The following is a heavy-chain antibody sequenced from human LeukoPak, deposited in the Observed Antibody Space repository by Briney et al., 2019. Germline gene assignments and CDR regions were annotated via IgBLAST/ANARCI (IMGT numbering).Heavy chain of an antibody. CDR1: GGSISSYY. D-gene: IGHD1-26*01. CDR3: ARDLAYGSYYYMDV. CDR2: IYTSGST. Sequence: PSETLSLTCTVSGGSISSYYWSWIRQPAGKGLEWIGRIYTSGSTNYNPSLKSRVTMSVDTSKNQFSLKLSSVTAADTAVYYCARDLAYGSYYYMDVWGKGTTVTVSS. J-gene: IGHJ6*03. V-gene: IGHV4-4*07.